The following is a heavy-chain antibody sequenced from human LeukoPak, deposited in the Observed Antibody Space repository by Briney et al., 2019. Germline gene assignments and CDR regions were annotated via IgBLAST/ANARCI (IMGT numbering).Heavy chain of an antibody. Sequence: SETLSLTCTVSGGSISSSSYYWGWIRQPPGKGLEWIGSIYYSGSTYYNPSLKSRVTISVDTSKNQFSLKLSSVTAADTAVYYCARGRSTVTTLWPHFDPWGQGTLVTVSS. CDR3: ARGRSTVTTLWPHFDP. CDR2: IYYSGST. CDR1: GGSISSSSYY. V-gene: IGHV4-39*01. J-gene: IGHJ5*02. D-gene: IGHD4-17*01.